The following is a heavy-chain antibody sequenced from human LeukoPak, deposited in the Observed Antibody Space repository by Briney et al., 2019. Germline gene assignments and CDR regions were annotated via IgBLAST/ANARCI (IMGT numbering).Heavy chain of an antibody. D-gene: IGHD2-15*01. J-gene: IGHJ5*02. V-gene: IGHV3-30*02. CDR3: AKGGVVAAGSWFDP. Sequence: PGRSLRLSCAASGFTFSTYAMHWVRQAPGKGLEWVAFIRYDGSNKYYADSVKGRFTISRDNSKNSLYLQMNSLRTEDTALYYCAKGGVVAAGSWFDPWGQGTLVTVSS. CDR1: GFTFSTYA. CDR2: IRYDGSNK.